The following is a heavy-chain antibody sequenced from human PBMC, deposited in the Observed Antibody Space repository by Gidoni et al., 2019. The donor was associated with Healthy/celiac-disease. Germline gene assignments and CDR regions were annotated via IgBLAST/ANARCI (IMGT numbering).Heavy chain of an antibody. CDR1: GGTFSSYT. CDR2: IIPIRGIA. Sequence: QVQLVQSGAEVKKPGSSVKVTCKASGGTFSSYTISLVRQAPAQGLECMRRIIPIRGIANYAKNFQVRVTITADNSTSTAYMELSSLRTEDTAVYYCASPGRRGSSWYYFDYWGQGTLVTVSS. V-gene: IGHV1-69*02. D-gene: IGHD6-13*01. CDR3: ASPGRRGSSWYYFDY. J-gene: IGHJ4*02.